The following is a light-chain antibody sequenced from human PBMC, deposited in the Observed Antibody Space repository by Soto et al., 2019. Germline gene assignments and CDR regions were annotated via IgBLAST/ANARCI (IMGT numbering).Light chain of an antibody. CDR3: QQYNSFPLT. Sequence: DIQMTQSPSSWSASVGDRVTITCRASQGISSWLAWYRQKPGKAPEALIYDASRLQSGAPSRFSGSGSGTDFILTISSLQPDDFATYFCQQYNSFPLTFGGGTKVDTK. CDR2: DAS. V-gene: IGKV1D-16*01. CDR1: QGISSW. J-gene: IGKJ4*01.